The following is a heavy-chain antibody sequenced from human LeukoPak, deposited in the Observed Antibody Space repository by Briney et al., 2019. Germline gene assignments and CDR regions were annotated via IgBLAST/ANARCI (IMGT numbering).Heavy chain of an antibody. V-gene: IGHV4-39*07. Sequence: PSETLSLTCTVSGGSISSYYWGWIRQPPGKGLEWIGSIYYSGSTYYNPSLKSRVTISVDTSKNQFSLKLSSVTAADTAVYYCARAGEMATIRGDYWGQGTLVTVSS. J-gene: IGHJ4*02. CDR3: ARAGEMATIRGDY. CDR1: GGSISSYY. CDR2: IYYSGST. D-gene: IGHD5-24*01.